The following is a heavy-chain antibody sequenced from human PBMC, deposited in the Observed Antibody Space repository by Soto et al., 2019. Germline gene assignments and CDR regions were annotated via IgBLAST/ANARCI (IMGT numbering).Heavy chain of an antibody. J-gene: IGHJ3*02. V-gene: IGHV1-18*01. D-gene: IGHD1-26*01. CDR3: AREVPDSGSYWGRDAFDI. CDR1: GYTFTSYG. Sequence: ASVKVSCKASGYTFTSYGISWVRQAPGQGLEWMGWISAYNGNTNYAQKLQGRVTMTTDTSTSTAYMELRSLRSDDTAVYYCAREVPDSGSYWGRDAFDIWGQGTMVTVSS. CDR2: ISAYNGNT.